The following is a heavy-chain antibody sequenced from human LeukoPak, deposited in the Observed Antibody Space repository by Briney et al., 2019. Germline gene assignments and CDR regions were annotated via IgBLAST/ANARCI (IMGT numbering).Heavy chain of an antibody. Sequence: GGSLRLSCAASGFSFSDYDMHWVRQAPGKGLEWVTFIRYDGTNTYADSVKGRFTISRDNAKNSLYLQMNSLRAEDTALYYCARGYYDSSGPPHFDYWGQGTLVTVSS. CDR1: GFSFSDYD. J-gene: IGHJ4*02. CDR3: ARGYYDSSGPPHFDY. D-gene: IGHD3-22*01. CDR2: IRYDGTNT. V-gene: IGHV3-30*02.